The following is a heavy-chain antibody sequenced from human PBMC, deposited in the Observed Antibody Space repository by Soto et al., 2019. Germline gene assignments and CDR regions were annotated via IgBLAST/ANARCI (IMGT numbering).Heavy chain of an antibody. CDR2: ILYDGSNK. CDR3: AKSRDAYNFYFYYGMDV. D-gene: IGHD2-2*01. V-gene: IGHV3-30*18. J-gene: IGHJ6*02. Sequence: GSLRLSCAASGFTFSNYGMHWVRQTPGKGLEWVALILYDGSNKYYADSVKGRFTISRDNSKNTLYLQVSSLRAEDTAVYYCAKSRDAYNFYFYYGMDVWGQGTTVTVSS. CDR1: GFTFSNYG.